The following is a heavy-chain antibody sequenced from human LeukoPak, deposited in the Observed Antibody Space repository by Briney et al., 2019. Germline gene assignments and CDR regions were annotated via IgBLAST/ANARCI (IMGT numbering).Heavy chain of an antibody. Sequence: ASVKVSCKASGYTFTSYAMNWVRQAPGQGLGWMGWINSNTGNPTYAQGFTGRFVFSLDTSVSTAYLQISSLKAEDTAVYYCARGGAVDTAMADFDYWGQGTLLTVSS. V-gene: IGHV7-4-1*02. D-gene: IGHD5-18*01. CDR1: GYTFTSYA. CDR3: ARGGAVDTAMADFDY. CDR2: INSNTGNP. J-gene: IGHJ4*02.